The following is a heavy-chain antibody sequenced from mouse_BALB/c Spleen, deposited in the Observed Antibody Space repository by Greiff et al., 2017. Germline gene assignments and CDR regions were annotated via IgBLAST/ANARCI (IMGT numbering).Heavy chain of an antibody. CDR3: TNGRWYFDV. Sequence: QVQLKESGAELVKPGASVTLSCKASGYTFTSYYMYWVKQRPGQGLEWIGEINPSNGGTNFNEKFKSKATLTVDKSSSTAYMQLSSLTSEDSAVYYCTNGRWYFDVWGAGTTVTVSS. V-gene: IGHV1S81*02. CDR2: INPSNGGT. CDR1: GYTFTSYY. J-gene: IGHJ1*01.